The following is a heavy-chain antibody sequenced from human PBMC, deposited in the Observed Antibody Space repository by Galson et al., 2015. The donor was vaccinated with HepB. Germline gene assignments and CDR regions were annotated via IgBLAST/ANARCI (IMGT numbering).Heavy chain of an antibody. CDR1: GFTFSSYA. CDR2: ISGSGGST. Sequence: SLRLSCAASGFTFSSYAMSWVRQAPGKGLEWVSAISGSGGSTYYADSVKGRFTISRDNSKNTLYLQMNSLRAEDTAVYYCAKDIAHSYYFDYWGQGTLVTVSS. V-gene: IGHV3-23*01. J-gene: IGHJ4*02. CDR3: AKDIAHSYYFDY. D-gene: IGHD6-13*01.